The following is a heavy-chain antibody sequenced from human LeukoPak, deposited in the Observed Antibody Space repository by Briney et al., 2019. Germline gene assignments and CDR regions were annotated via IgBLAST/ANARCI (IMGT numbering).Heavy chain of an antibody. CDR2: IYYSGST. CDR1: GGSISGSSYY. Sequence: NTSETLSLTCTVSGGSISGSSYYWGWIRQPPGKGLEWIGSIYYSGSTYYNPSLKSRVTLSVDTSKNQFSLKLNSVTATDTAVYYCARETIAAAGGDYYYYGMDVWGQGTTVTVSS. CDR3: ARETIAAAGGDYYYYGMDV. J-gene: IGHJ6*02. D-gene: IGHD6-13*01. V-gene: IGHV4-39*02.